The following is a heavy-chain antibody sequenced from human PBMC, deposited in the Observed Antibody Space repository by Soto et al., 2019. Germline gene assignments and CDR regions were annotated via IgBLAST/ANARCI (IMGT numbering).Heavy chain of an antibody. D-gene: IGHD3-10*01. Sequence: QVQLVESGGGLVKPGGSLRLSCAASRFTFSAYYMSWIRQAPGKGLEWISYISSSSHYTNYADSVKGRFTISRDNAKNSLYLQMNSLRAEDTAMYYCARDNKVRGTNWYFDLWGRGTLVTVSS. V-gene: IGHV3-11*06. CDR3: ARDNKVRGTNWYFDL. CDR2: ISSSSHYT. J-gene: IGHJ2*01. CDR1: RFTFSAYY.